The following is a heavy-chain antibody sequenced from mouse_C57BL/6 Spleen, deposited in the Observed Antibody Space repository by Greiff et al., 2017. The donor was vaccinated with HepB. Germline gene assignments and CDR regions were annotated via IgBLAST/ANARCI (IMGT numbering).Heavy chain of an antibody. V-gene: IGHV1-82*01. Sequence: QVQLKQSGPELVKPGASVKISCKASGYAFSSSWMNWVKQRPGKGLEWIGRIYPGDGDTNYNGKFKGKATLTADKSSSTAYMQLSSLTSEDSAVYFCARLFRGGNYYAMDYWGQGTSVTVSS. J-gene: IGHJ4*01. CDR3: ARLFRGGNYYAMDY. CDR2: IYPGDGDT. CDR1: GYAFSSSW.